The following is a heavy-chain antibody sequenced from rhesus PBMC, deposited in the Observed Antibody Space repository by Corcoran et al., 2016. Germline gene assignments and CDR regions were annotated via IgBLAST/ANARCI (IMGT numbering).Heavy chain of an antibody. D-gene: IGHD6-25*01. CDR1: GASISSNY. J-gene: IGHJ5-1*01. CDR2: ISGGSGTP. CDR3: AREAAGTRSDRFDV. V-gene: IGHV4-147*01. Sequence: QVQLQESGPGLVKPSETLPLTCAVSGASISSNYWTWIRQPPGKGLEWIGYISGGSGTPTYNPSLTSLVPIPKDTSKNQFSLKLNSVTAADTAVYYYAREAAGTRSDRFDVWGAGVLVSVSS.